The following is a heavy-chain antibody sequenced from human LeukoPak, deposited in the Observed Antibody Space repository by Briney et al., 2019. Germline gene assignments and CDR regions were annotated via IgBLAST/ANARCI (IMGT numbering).Heavy chain of an antibody. Sequence: GGSLRLSCAASGFTFDAYAMNWVRQAPGKGLEWVSGTNWNGGDTGYAVSVKGRFTISRDNAKNSLYLRMNSLRAEDTALYYCARVAVGATIDIWGQGTLVTVSS. J-gene: IGHJ4*02. D-gene: IGHD1-26*01. CDR2: TNWNGGDT. V-gene: IGHV3-20*04. CDR1: GFTFDAYA. CDR3: ARVAVGATIDI.